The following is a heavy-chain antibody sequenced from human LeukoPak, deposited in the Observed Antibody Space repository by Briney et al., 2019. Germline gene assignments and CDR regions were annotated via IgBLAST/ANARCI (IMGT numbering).Heavy chain of an antibody. D-gene: IGHD3-10*01. J-gene: IGHJ4*02. V-gene: IGHV3-11*04. Sequence: PGGPLRLSCAASGFTFSDYYMSWLRQAQGKGLEWVSYISSSGSTIYYADSVKGRFTISRDNAKNSLYLQMDSLRAEDTAVYYCAGTYYYGAGIYDFWGQGALVTVSS. CDR2: ISSSGSTI. CDR3: AGTYYYGAGIYDF. CDR1: GFTFSDYY.